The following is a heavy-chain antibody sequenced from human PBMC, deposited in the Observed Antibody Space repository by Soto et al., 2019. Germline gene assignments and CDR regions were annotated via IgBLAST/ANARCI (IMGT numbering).Heavy chain of an antibody. CDR2: ISGSDGKT. CDR1: GFSFGSYA. D-gene: IGHD3-3*01. CDR3: ARWSYLDY. V-gene: IGHV3-23*01. J-gene: IGHJ4*02. Sequence: DVQLWESGGGLVQPGGSLRLSSAASGFSFGSYALSWVRQAPGKGLEWVSTISGSDGKTFYADSVKGRFSISRDTSQSTLYLQMNSLRADDTAMYYCARWSYLDYWGQGTRVTVSS.